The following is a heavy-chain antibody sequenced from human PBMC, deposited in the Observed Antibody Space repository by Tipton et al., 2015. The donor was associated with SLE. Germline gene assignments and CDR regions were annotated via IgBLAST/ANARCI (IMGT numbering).Heavy chain of an antibody. CDR1: GGSVSGHY. CDR2: INRSGRT. CDR3: ARHGGYYFDY. D-gene: IGHD4-23*01. V-gene: IGHV4-34*01. J-gene: IGHJ4*02. Sequence: TLSLTCAVYGGSVSGHYWSWIRQPPGKGLEWIGEINRSGRTNYNPSLKSRVPISVDTSKNQFSLKLSSVNAADTAVYYCARHGGYYFDYWGQGTLVTVSS.